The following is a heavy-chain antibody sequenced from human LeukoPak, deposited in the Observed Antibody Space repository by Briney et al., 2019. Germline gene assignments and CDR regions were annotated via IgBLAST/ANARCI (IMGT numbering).Heavy chain of an antibody. V-gene: IGHV4-4*07. J-gene: IGHJ5*02. Sequence: SETLSLTCTVSGGSISSYYWNWIRQSPGKGLECIGRIYTSGSTNYNPSLKSRVTMSIDTSENQFSLKLSSVTAADTAVYYCARGSQVPVYPNPYNWFDPWGQGTLVTVSS. D-gene: IGHD2-2*01. CDR1: GGSISSYY. CDR3: ARGSQVPVYPNPYNWFDP. CDR2: IYTSGST.